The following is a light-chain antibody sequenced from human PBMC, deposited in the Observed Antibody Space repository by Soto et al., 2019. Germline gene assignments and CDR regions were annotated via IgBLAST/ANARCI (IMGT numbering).Light chain of an antibody. CDR3: SSYTISSTLEV. J-gene: IGLJ2*01. Sequence: QSALTQPASVSGSPGQSITSSCTGTSSDVGGYNYVSWYQQHPGKAPKLMIYDVSNRPSGVSNRFSGSKSGNTASLTISGLQAEDEADYYCSSYTISSTLEVFGGGTKLTVL. CDR2: DVS. CDR1: SSDVGGYNY. V-gene: IGLV2-14*01.